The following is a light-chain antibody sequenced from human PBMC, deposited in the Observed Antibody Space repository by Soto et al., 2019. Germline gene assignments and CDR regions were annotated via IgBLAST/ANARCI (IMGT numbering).Light chain of an antibody. CDR1: QTVRNNY. Sequence: EFVLTQSPGTLSLSPGERATLSCRASQTVRNNYLAWYQQKPGQAPRLLIYDASSRATGIPDRFSGGGSGTDFTLTISRLEPEDFAVYYCQHSGDFRWTFGQGTKVEVK. V-gene: IGKV3-20*01. CDR2: DAS. CDR3: QHSGDFRWT. J-gene: IGKJ1*01.